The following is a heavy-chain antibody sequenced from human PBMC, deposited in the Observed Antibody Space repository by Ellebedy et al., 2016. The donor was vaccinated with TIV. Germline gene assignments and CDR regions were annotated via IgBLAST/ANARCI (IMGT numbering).Heavy chain of an antibody. CDR2: IYKDGGT. Sequence: GESLKISCAASGFTVNSYFMSWVRQAPGKGPEWVSIIYKDGGTNYTDSALGRFTISRDNSENTLYLQMDSLRAEDTAVYYCARDPGGGGNYGDNWFDPWGQGTLVTVTS. V-gene: IGHV3-66*01. D-gene: IGHD4-17*01. CDR3: ARDPGGGGNYGDNWFDP. CDR1: GFTVNSYF. J-gene: IGHJ5*02.